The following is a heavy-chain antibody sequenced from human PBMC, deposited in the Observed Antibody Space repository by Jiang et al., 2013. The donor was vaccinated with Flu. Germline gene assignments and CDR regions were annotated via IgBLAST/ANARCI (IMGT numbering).Heavy chain of an antibody. J-gene: IGHJ2*01. CDR1: SDYY. Sequence: SDYYMSWIRQAPGKGLEWVSYISSSGSTIYYADSVKGRFTISRDNAKNSLYLQMNSLRAEDTAVYYCARARGSGSYYTPQNWYFDLWGRGTLVTVSS. CDR3: ARARGSGSYYTPQNWYFDL. D-gene: IGHD3-10*01. V-gene: IGHV3-11*01. CDR2: ISSSGSTI.